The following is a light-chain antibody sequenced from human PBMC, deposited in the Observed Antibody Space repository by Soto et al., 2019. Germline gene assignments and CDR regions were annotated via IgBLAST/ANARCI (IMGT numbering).Light chain of an antibody. CDR2: TNN. Sequence: QPVLTQPPSASGTAGQRVTIFCSGSSSNIAGNSVNWYQQLPGTAPKLLIYTNNQRPSGVPERFSGSKSGTSASLAISGLQSEDEAEYYCVTWDDSLNGVVFGGGTKLTVL. CDR1: SSNIAGNS. J-gene: IGLJ2*01. CDR3: VTWDDSLNGVV. V-gene: IGLV1-44*01.